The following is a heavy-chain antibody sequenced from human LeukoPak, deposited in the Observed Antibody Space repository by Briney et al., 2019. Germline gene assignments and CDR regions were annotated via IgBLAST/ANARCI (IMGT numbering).Heavy chain of an antibody. CDR2: VDHTGST. CDR1: GGSFSGYY. D-gene: IGHD2-8*02. J-gene: IGHJ4*01. V-gene: IGHV4-34*01. CDR3: ASGWSRDYDY. Sequence: SETLSLTCAVSGGSFSGYYWSWIRQPPGGGPEWIGEVDHTGSTNYNPSLKSRVTISLDTSKNQFFLTLTSIIVADTAAYYCASGWSRDYDYWGHGTLVTVSS.